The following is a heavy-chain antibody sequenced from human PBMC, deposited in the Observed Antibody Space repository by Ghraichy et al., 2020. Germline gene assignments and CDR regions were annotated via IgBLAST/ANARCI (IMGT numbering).Heavy chain of an antibody. J-gene: IGHJ6*02. V-gene: IGHV3-48*02. CDR1: GFTFDRHD. CDR3: ARDLSSPYYGMDV. CDR2: TSSSSLTI. Sequence: GGSLRLSCAVSGFTFDRHDMAWVRQAPGKGLEWISYTSSSSLTIFYADSVKGRFTISRDNAKNSLFLQMDSLRDEDTAVYYCARDLSSPYYGMDVWGQGTTVTVSS.